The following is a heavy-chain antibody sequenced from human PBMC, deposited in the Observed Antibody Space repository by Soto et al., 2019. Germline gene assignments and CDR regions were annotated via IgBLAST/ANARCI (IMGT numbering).Heavy chain of an antibody. Sequence: QVQVQQSGPRLVKPSETLSLTCTVSSGPTRSHNWGWIRQSPGRGLEWIGYVYYTGGTSYNPSLNSRVTRSADPSTNHISLTLSSVTAADTAIYYCVRQGIDYLHGLVDVWGQGTAVSVSS. V-gene: IGHV4-59*08. D-gene: IGHD1-26*01. J-gene: IGHJ6*02. CDR1: SGPTRSHN. CDR3: VRQGIDYLHGLVDV. CDR2: VYYTGGT.